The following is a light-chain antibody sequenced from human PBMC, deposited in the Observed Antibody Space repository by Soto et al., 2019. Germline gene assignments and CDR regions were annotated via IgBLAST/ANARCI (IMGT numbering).Light chain of an antibody. CDR2: GTN. CDR3: QSYDNTLSGSGL. CDR1: RSNIGAGYD. V-gene: IGLV1-40*01. J-gene: IGLJ3*02. Sequence: QSVLTQPPSVSGAPGQRVTISCTGSRSNIGAGYDVHWYQQLPGTAPKLLIYGTNNRPSGVPDRFSGSKSGMSASLAITGLRAGSGAIFSGQSYDNTLSGSGLFGGGT.